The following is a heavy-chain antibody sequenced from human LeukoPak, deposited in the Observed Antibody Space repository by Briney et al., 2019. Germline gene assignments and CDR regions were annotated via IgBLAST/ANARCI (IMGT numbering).Heavy chain of an antibody. D-gene: IGHD1-1*01. CDR2: IDWDDDE. Sequence: SGPALVKPTQTLTLACTFSGFSLSTTGMRVSWIRQPPGKALEWLARIDWDDDEFYTTSLKTRLTISKDTSKNQVVLTMTNMDPVDTATYYCARIPRAGTGMDVWGKGTTVTVSS. CDR1: GFSLSTTGMR. V-gene: IGHV2-70*04. J-gene: IGHJ6*04. CDR3: ARIPRAGTGMDV.